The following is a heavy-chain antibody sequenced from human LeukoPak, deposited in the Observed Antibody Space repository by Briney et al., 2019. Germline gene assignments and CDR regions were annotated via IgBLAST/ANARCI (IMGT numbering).Heavy chain of an antibody. CDR1: GGSISSSNW. D-gene: IGHD3-10*01. CDR3: ARRGWFGELGNAFDI. CDR2: IYHSGST. Sequence: PSGTLSLTCAVSGGSISSSNWWSWVRQPPGKGLEWIGEIYHSGSTNYNPSLKSRVTISVDKSKNQFSLKLSSVTAADTAVYYCARRGWFGELGNAFDIWGQGTMVTVSS. J-gene: IGHJ3*02. V-gene: IGHV4-4*02.